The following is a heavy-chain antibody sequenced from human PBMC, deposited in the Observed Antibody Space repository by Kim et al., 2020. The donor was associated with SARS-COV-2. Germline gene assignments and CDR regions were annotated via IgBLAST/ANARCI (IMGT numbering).Heavy chain of an antibody. Sequence: DSVKGRFTISRDNYKNTLYLQMNSLRAEDTAVYYCAKRHSSSLGRDAFDIWGQGTMVTVSS. V-gene: IGHV3-23*01. D-gene: IGHD6-13*01. J-gene: IGHJ3*02. CDR3: AKRHSSSLGRDAFDI.